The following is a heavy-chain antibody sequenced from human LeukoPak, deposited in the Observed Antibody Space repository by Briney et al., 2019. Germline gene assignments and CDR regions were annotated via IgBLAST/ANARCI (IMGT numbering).Heavy chain of an antibody. Sequence: PGGSLRLSCAASGFTFSDYYMSWIRQAPGKGLEWVSYISSSGSTIYYADSVKGRFTISRDNAKNSLYLQMNSLRAEDTAVYYCARAGLAAAGIYYYYGMDVWGQGTTVTVSS. V-gene: IGHV3-11*01. D-gene: IGHD6-13*01. CDR2: ISSSGSTI. CDR1: GFTFSDYY. CDR3: ARAGLAAAGIYYYYGMDV. J-gene: IGHJ6*02.